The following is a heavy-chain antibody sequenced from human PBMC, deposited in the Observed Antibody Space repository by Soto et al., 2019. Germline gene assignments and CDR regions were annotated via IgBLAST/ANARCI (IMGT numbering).Heavy chain of an antibody. CDR2: ISYDGSNK. J-gene: IGHJ4*02. V-gene: IGHV3-30-3*01. CDR1: GFTFSSYA. Sequence: QVQLVESGGGVVQPGRSLRLSCAASGFTFSSYAMHWVRQAPGKGLEWVAVISYDGSNKYYADSVKGRFTISRDNSKNTLYLQMNSLSAEDTAVYYCARDGLVLGFDYWGQGTLVTVSS. D-gene: IGHD6-19*01. CDR3: ARDGLVLGFDY.